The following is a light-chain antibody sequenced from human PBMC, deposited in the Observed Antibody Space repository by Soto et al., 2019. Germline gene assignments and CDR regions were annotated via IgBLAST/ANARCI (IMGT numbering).Light chain of an antibody. CDR2: AAS. Sequence: DIQMTQSPSSLSASVGDRVTITCRASQIISSYLHWYQQKPWKAPKLMIYAASSLQIGVPSRFSGSGSGTDFTLTISSLQPEDFATYYCQQIYSTPLTFGGGTKVEIK. CDR1: QIISSY. V-gene: IGKV1-39*01. J-gene: IGKJ4*01. CDR3: QQIYSTPLT.